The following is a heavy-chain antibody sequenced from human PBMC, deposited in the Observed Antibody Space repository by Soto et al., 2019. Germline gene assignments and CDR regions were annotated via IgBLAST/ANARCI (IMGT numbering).Heavy chain of an antibody. J-gene: IGHJ6*02. D-gene: IGHD3-10*01. V-gene: IGHV4-59*08. CDR1: GGSISSYY. Sequence: SETLSLTCTVSGGSISSYYWSWIRRPPGKGLEWIGYIYYTGTTNYNPSLKSRVTISVDTSRDQFSLKLSSVTAADTAVYYCARRGSGSYSYYYGMDVWGQGTTVTVSS. CDR3: ARRGSGSYSYYYGMDV. CDR2: IYYTGTT.